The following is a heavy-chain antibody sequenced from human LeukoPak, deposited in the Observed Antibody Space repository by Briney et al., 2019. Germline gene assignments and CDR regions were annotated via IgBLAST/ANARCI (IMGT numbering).Heavy chain of an antibody. V-gene: IGHV3-7*01. CDR1: GFTFSTYW. CDR3: ATISAQTFDI. J-gene: IGHJ3*02. CDR2: IKPDGSDK. Sequence: PGGSLRLSCVGSGFTFSTYWVNWVRQAPGKGLEWVANIKPDGSDKYYVDSARGRFTVPRDNAKNSAFLQMNSLRAEDTAIYYCATISAQTFDIWGQGTLVSVSS. D-gene: IGHD5-24*01.